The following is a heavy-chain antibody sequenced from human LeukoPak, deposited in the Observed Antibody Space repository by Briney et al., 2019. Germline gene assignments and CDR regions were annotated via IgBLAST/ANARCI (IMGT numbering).Heavy chain of an antibody. CDR3: AKALGRGATTEDY. J-gene: IGHJ4*02. Sequence: GGSLRLSCAASGFTFSSYAMSWVRQAPGKELEWVSAISGSGGSTYYADSVKGRFTISRDNSKNTLYLQMNSLRAEDTAVYYYAKALGRGATTEDYWGQGTLVTVSS. CDR2: ISGSGGST. D-gene: IGHD1-26*01. CDR1: GFTFSSYA. V-gene: IGHV3-23*01.